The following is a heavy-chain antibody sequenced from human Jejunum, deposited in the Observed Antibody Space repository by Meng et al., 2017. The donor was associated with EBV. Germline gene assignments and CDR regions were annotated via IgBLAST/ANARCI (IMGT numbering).Heavy chain of an antibody. CDR1: GGTFSSYV. CDR2: IIPIFGRT. Sequence: QVQLVQAGAAVKKPGSSVKVSCKASGGTFSSYVINWVRQAPGQGLEWMGGIIPIFGRTNYALEFQDRVTITADKFTSTVYMEMSSLKSEDTAVYYCARDQGRDYDSSTYYTHWGRGTLVTVSS. J-gene: IGHJ4*02. D-gene: IGHD3-22*01. CDR3: ARDQGRDYDSSTYYTH. V-gene: IGHV1-69*06.